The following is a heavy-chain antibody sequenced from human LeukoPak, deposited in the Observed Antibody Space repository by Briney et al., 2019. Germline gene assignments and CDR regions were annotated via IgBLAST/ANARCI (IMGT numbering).Heavy chain of an antibody. CDR2: IYTSGST. D-gene: IGHD6-19*01. V-gene: IGHV4-61*02. J-gene: IGHJ4*02. CDR1: GGSISSGSYY. Sequence: PSETLSLTCTVSGGSISSGSYYWSWIRQPAGKGLEWIGRIYTSGSTNYNPSLKSRVTISVDTSKNQFSLKLSSVTAADTAVYYCARAPIAVAGRPFDYWGQGTLVTVSS. CDR3: ARAPIAVAGRPFDY.